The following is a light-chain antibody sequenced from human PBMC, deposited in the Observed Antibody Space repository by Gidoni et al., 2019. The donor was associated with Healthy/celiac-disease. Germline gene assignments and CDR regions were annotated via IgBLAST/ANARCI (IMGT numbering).Light chain of an antibody. Sequence: IVLTQSPGTLSVSPGERATLSCRASQSVSSSYLAWYQQKPGQAPRLLIDGASSMATGIPDRFSGSGSGTDFTLTISRLEPEDFAVYYCQQYGSSPLTFGGGTKVEIK. CDR3: QQYGSSPLT. CDR2: GAS. CDR1: QSVSSSY. J-gene: IGKJ4*01. V-gene: IGKV3-20*01.